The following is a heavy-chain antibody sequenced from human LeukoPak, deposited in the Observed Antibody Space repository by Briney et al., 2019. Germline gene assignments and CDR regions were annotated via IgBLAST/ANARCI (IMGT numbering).Heavy chain of an antibody. Sequence: GGSLRLSCAASGITFSSHGMNWVRQAPGKGLEWVALIWYDGSNKYYADSVKGRFTISRDNSKNMLYLQMNSLRAEDTAVYYCARLKGSYFDYWGQGTLVTVSS. J-gene: IGHJ4*02. CDR3: ARLKGSYFDY. CDR1: GITFSSHG. D-gene: IGHD2-15*01. V-gene: IGHV3-33*01. CDR2: IWYDGSNK.